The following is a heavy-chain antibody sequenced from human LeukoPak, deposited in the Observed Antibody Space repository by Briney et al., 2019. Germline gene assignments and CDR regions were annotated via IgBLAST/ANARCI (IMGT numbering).Heavy chain of an antibody. Sequence: GGSLRLSCVASGFPFGYYNMNWVRQAPGKGLEWVSSIRSSSTYIYYADSVKGRFTVSRDDAKNSLYLQMNSLRADDTAVYYCARDGGYYYMDVWGKGTTVTVSS. J-gene: IGHJ6*03. CDR2: IRSSSTYI. D-gene: IGHD3-16*01. CDR3: ARDGGYYYMDV. V-gene: IGHV3-21*01. CDR1: GFPFGYYN.